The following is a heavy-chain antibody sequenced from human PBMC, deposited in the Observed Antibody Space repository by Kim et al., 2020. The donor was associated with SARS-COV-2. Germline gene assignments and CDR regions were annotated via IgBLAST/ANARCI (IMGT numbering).Heavy chain of an antibody. D-gene: IGHD3-10*01. CDR2: GT. CDR3: ARVSRGDFDY. J-gene: IGHJ4*02. V-gene: IGHV4-39*07. Sequence: GTYYNPSLKSRVTISVDTSKNQFSLKLSSVTAADTAVYYCARVSRGDFDYWGQGTLVTVSS.